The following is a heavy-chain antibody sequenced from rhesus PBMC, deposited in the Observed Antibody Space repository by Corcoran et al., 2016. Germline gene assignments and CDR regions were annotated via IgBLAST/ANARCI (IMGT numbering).Heavy chain of an antibody. Sequence: QVQLVQSGAEIKQPGASVKLSCKASGYTFTSYYMHWVRQAPGQGLEWIGLFSPYNGNKGYAHNFKGRVTRTTDTSTSTGYMELSSLRSEDTAVYYCTRAIAAAGPLDSWGQGVVVTVSS. D-gene: IGHD6-31*01. V-gene: IGHV1-180*01. CDR1: GYTFTSYY. CDR2: FSPYNGNK. CDR3: TRAIAAAGPLDS. J-gene: IGHJ6*01.